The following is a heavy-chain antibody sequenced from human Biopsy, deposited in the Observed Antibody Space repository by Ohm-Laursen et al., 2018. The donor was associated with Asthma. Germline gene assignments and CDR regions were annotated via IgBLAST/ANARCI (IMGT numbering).Heavy chain of an antibody. CDR2: ISVYNGNT. J-gene: IGHJ6*02. CDR1: GGTFSNYA. V-gene: IGHV1-18*01. Sequence: ASVKVSCKASGGTFSNYAISWVRQAPGQGLEWMGWISVYNGNTKVAQKLQDRVTIITDTSTSTAYMELRSLRSDDTAVYFCARAVDYSHYYGIDVWGQGTTVTVS. D-gene: IGHD3-10*01. CDR3: ARAVDYSHYYGIDV.